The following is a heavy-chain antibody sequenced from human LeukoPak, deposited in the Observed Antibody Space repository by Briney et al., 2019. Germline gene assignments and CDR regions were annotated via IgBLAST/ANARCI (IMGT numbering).Heavy chain of an antibody. D-gene: IGHD7-27*01. V-gene: IGHV1-2*02. J-gene: IGHJ4*02. CDR2: INPNGAAT. CDR3: TRDGFSGAAFDY. CDR1: GYTFTGYF. Sequence: GASVKVSCRASGYTFTGYFMHWVRQAPGQGLEWMGWINPNGAATKYAQKSQGRVTMTRDTSINTDFMELSSLRSDDTALYYCTRDGFSGAAFDYWGQGTLVTVSS.